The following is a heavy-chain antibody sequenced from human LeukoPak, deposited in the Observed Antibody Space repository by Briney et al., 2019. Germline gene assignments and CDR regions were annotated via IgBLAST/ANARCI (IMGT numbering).Heavy chain of an antibody. CDR1: GFTFSSYG. D-gene: IGHD3-3*01. J-gene: IGHJ4*02. CDR3: AKDAERGHYDFWSGYSDY. CDR2: IRYDGSNK. V-gene: IGHV3-30*02. Sequence: GGSLRLSCAASGFTFSSYGMHWVRQAPGKGLEWVAFIRYDGSNKYYADSVKGRFTISRDNSKNTLYLQMNSLRAEDTAVYYCAKDAERGHYDFWSGYSDYWGQGTLVTVSS.